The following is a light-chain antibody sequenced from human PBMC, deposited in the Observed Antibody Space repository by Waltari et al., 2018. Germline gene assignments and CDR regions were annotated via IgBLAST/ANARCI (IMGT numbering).Light chain of an antibody. V-gene: IGLV2-14*03. CDR2: DVS. CDR1: SSDVGAYNY. J-gene: IGLJ1*01. CDR3: SSYTSSNTQV. Sequence: QSALTQPASVSGSPGQSITISCTGSSSDVGAYNYVSWYQQHPGNAPKLMIYDVSNRPSGVSNRFSGSKSGNTASLTISGLQTEDEADYYCSSYTSSNTQVFGTGTKVTVL.